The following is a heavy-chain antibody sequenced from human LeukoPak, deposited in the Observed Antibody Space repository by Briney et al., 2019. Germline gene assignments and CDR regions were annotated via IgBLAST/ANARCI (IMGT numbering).Heavy chain of an antibody. V-gene: IGHV1-8*01. J-gene: IGHJ4*02. CDR2: MNPNSGNT. Sequence: ASVNVSCKASGYTFISYDINWVRQAPGQGLEWMGWMNPNSGNTGYAQKFQGSVTMTLNTSINTAYMELTSLRSGDTAVYYCARGGVRGGATSGFVPPTYWGQGTLVTVSS. CDR3: ARGGVRGGATSGFVPPTY. D-gene: IGHD3-16*01. CDR1: GYTFISYD.